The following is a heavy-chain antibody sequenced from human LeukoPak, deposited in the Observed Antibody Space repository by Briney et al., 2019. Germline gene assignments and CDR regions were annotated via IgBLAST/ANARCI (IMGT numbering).Heavy chain of an antibody. J-gene: IGHJ3*02. Sequence: PSETLSLTRTVSGGSISSYYWSWIRQPPGKGLEWIGYIYYSGSTNYNPSLKSRVTISVDTSKNQFSPKLSSVTAADTAVYYCARGRDYDILTGDDAFDIWGQGTMVTVSS. V-gene: IGHV4-59*01. CDR1: GGSISSYY. CDR2: IYYSGST. CDR3: ARGRDYDILTGDDAFDI. D-gene: IGHD3-9*01.